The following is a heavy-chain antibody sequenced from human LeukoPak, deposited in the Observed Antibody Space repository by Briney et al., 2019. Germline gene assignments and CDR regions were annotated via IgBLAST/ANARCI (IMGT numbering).Heavy chain of an antibody. CDR3: ARGEAVVVVAGVDTAMVTPYYYYGMDV. Sequence: ASVKVSFKSSGGTFSIYAISWVRQAPGQGLEWMGRIIPILGIANYAQKFQGRVTITADKSTSTAYMELSSLRSEDTAVYYCARGEAVVVVAGVDTAMVTPYYYYGMDVWGQGTTVTVSS. CDR2: IIPILGIA. V-gene: IGHV1-69*04. J-gene: IGHJ6*02. CDR1: GGTFSIYA. D-gene: IGHD5-18*01.